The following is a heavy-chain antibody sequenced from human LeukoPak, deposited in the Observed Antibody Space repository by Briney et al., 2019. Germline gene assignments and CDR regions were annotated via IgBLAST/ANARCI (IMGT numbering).Heavy chain of an antibody. J-gene: IGHJ4*02. Sequence: GGSLRLSCAASGFTFSSNWMHWVRQAPGKGLEWVAVISYDGSNKYYADSVKGRFTISRDNSKNTLYLQMNSLRAEDTAVYYCAKDGVTQWLAAYRRYYFDYWGQGTLVTVSS. V-gene: IGHV3-30*18. CDR3: AKDGVTQWLAAYRRYYFDY. CDR2: ISYDGSNK. CDR1: GFTFSSNW. D-gene: IGHD6-19*01.